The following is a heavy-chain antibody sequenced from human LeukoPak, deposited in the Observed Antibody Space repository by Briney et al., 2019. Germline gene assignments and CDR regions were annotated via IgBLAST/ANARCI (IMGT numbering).Heavy chain of an antibody. Sequence: SETLSLTCTVSGGSISSGSYYWSWIRQPAGKGLEWIGRIYTSGSTNYNPSLKSRVTISVDTSKNQFSLKLSSVTAADTAVYYCARTYLDYYDSSGFDYWGQGTLVTVSS. J-gene: IGHJ4*02. CDR1: GGSISSGSYY. CDR3: ARTYLDYYDSSGFDY. D-gene: IGHD3-22*01. CDR2: IYTSGST. V-gene: IGHV4-61*02.